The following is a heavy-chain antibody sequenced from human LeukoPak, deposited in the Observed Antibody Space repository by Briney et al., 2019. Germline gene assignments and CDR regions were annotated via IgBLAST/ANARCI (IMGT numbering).Heavy chain of an antibody. V-gene: IGHV3-21*01. J-gene: IGHJ4*02. CDR2: ISSSSSYI. Sequence: PGGSLRLSCVASGFTFSSTSMNRVRQAPGKGPEGVSSISSSSSYIYYTDTVNRRFTISIDNAKNSLYLQMNSLRPDDTAVYYCARSIAAAVYFDYWGQGTLVTVSS. CDR3: ARSIAAAVYFDY. D-gene: IGHD6-13*01. CDR1: GFTFSSTS.